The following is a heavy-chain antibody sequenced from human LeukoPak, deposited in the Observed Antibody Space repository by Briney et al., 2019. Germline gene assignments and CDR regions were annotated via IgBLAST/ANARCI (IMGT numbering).Heavy chain of an antibody. J-gene: IGHJ4*02. CDR3: ARTGAGTPEEGIDY. D-gene: IGHD6-13*01. Sequence: SETLSLTCTVSGGSISSGSYYWGWIRQPPGKGLEWIGSIYYSGSTYYNPSLKSRVTISVDTSKNQFSLKLSSVTAADTAVYYCARTGAGTPEEGIDYWGQGTLVTVSS. CDR1: GGSISSGSYY. V-gene: IGHV4-39*07. CDR2: IYYSGST.